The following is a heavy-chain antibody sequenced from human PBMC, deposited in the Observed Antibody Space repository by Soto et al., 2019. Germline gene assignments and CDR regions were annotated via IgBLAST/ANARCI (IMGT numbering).Heavy chain of an antibody. CDR3: ARAGGEGHSSGWLSYYYYGMDV. D-gene: IGHD6-19*01. CDR2: ISSSSSYI. J-gene: IGHJ6*02. CDR1: GFTFSSYS. Sequence: GGSLRLSCAASGFTFSSYSMNWVRQAPGKGLEWVASISSSSSYIYYADSVKGRFTISIDNAKNSLYLQMSSLRAEDTAVYYCARAGGEGHSSGWLSYYYYGMDVWGQGTTVTVSS. V-gene: IGHV3-21*01.